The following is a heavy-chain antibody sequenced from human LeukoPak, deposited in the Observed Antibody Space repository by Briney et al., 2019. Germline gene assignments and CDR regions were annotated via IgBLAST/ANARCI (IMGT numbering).Heavy chain of an antibody. CDR1: GFTFSRYW. V-gene: IGHV3-7*01. J-gene: IGHJ4*03. CDR3: ARAGRSYGSGSYYPFDY. CDR2: IKQDGSEE. Sequence: GGSLRLSCAASGFTFSRYWMSWVRQAPGKGLEWVGNIKQDGSEEYYVGPVKGRFTISTDNAKNSLYLQMNSLRAEDTAVYYCARAGRSYGSGSYYPFDYWGQGTLVTVSS. D-gene: IGHD3-10*01.